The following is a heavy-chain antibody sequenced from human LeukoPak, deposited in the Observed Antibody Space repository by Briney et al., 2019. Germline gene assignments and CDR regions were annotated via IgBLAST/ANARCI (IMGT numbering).Heavy chain of an antibody. CDR3: ARATYCSSTSCYPYWFDY. D-gene: IGHD2-2*01. CDR1: GFTFSSYS. CDR2: ISSSSSYI. V-gene: IGHV3-21*01. Sequence: PGGSLRLSCAASGFTFSSYSMNWVRQAPGKGLEWVSSISSSSSYIYYADSVKGRFTISRDNAKNSLYLQMNSLRAEDTAVYYCARATYCSSTSCYPYWFDYWGQGTLVTASS. J-gene: IGHJ4*02.